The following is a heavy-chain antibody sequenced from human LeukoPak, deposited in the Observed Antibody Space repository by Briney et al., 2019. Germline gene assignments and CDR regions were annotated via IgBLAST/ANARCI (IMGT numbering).Heavy chain of an antibody. J-gene: IGHJ4*02. Sequence: GGSLRLSCAASGFTFSSYGMSWVRQAPGKGLEWVANIKQDGSEKYYVDSVKGRFTISRDNAKNSLYLQMNSLRAEDTAVYYCARLRAVAGYWGQGTLVTVSS. D-gene: IGHD6-19*01. CDR2: IKQDGSEK. CDR1: GFTFSSYG. CDR3: ARLRAVAGY. V-gene: IGHV3-7*01.